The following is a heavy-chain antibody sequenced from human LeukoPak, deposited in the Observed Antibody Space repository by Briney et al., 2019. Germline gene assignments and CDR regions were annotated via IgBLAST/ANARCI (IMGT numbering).Heavy chain of an antibody. D-gene: IGHD3-16*02. V-gene: IGHV3-23*01. CDR1: GFTFSSYA. CDR2: ISGSGGST. J-gene: IGHJ3*02. CDR3: AKEMITFGGVITGAFDI. Sequence: GGSLRLSCAASGFTFSSYAMSWVRQAPGKGLEWVSAISGSGGSTYYADSVKGRFTISRDNSKNTLYLQMNSLRAEDTAVYYCAKEMITFGGVITGAFDIWGQGTMVTVSS.